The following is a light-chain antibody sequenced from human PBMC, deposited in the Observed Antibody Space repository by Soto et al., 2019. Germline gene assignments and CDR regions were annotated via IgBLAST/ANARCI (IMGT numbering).Light chain of an antibody. J-gene: IGKJ3*01. CDR2: LGS. Sequence: DIVMTQSPLSLPVTPGEPASISCRFSQSLLHSNGYNCLDWYLQKLGQSTELLIYLGSNRASGVPYRFSGSGSSTDFTLKSSRVEAVDVGVYYCMQALQTPLFTVGPGTKVDIK. CDR3: MQALQTPLFT. V-gene: IGKV2-28*01. CDR1: QSLLHSNGYNC.